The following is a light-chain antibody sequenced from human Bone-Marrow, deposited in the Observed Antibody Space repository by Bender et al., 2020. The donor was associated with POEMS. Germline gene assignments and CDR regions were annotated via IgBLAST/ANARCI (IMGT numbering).Light chain of an antibody. CDR3: QSYDNSLGGWV. CDR2: SND. V-gene: IGLV1-44*01. CDR1: SSNIGSDT. J-gene: IGLJ3*02. Sequence: SVLTQPPSASGTPGQRVTISCSGSSSNIGSDTVDWLQQLPGTAPKLLIYSNDERPSGVPHRFSGSKSGTSASLAISGVQSEDEGDYYCQSYDNSLGGWVFGGGTKLTVL.